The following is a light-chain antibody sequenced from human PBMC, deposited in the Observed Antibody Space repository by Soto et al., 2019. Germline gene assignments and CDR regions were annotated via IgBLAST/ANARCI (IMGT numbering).Light chain of an antibody. V-gene: IGKV1-12*01. CDR1: QGISSW. CDR3: QQDIHFPFT. J-gene: IGKJ3*01. Sequence: DIQMTQSPSSVSSSVGDSVTITCRASQGISSWLAWYQQKPGQAPKLLIYAASNLQSGVPSRFSGSGSGTDFTLTINIRQPEDFATYYSQQDIHFPFTFGPGTKVAVK. CDR2: AAS.